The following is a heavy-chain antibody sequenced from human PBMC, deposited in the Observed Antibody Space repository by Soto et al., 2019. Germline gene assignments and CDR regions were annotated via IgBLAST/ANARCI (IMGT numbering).Heavy chain of an antibody. Sequence: QVQLVQSGAEVKRPGASGKLSCKASGYTFTKYAIHWVRQAPGQGLEWMGWINAGNGNTKSSQKFQGRVTITRDTSASTAYMELSSLRSEDTAVYYCARGEGYCSGGTCYRWFDPWGQGSLVTVSS. J-gene: IGHJ5*02. D-gene: IGHD2-15*01. CDR3: ARGEGYCSGGTCYRWFDP. CDR1: GYTFTKYA. CDR2: INAGNGNT. V-gene: IGHV1-3*01.